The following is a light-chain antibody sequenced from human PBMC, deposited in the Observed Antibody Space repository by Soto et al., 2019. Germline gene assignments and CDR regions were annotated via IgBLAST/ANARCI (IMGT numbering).Light chain of an antibody. V-gene: IGKV3-11*01. Sequence: EIVITQSPATLSLSPGERATLSCRASQSVGKYLVWYQQTPGQAPRLLIYDASNRANGIPARFSGSGSGTDLTLTISSLEPEDFAVYYCQQRGNRPPWTFGQGTKVDIK. CDR2: DAS. CDR1: QSVGKY. CDR3: QQRGNRPPWT. J-gene: IGKJ1*01.